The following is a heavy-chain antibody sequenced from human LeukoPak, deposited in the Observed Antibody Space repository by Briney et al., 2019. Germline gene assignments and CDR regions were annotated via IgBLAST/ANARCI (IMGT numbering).Heavy chain of an antibody. CDR1: GFTFSSYS. CDR2: IKQDGRDK. D-gene: IGHD6-19*01. J-gene: IGHJ4*02. CDR3: VRYFTAVAPTLRLDY. Sequence: GGSLRLSCAASGFTFSSYSMNWVRQAPGKGLEWVATIKQDGRDKYYVDSVKGRFTISRDDAKNSLCLQMNSLRVEDTAVYHCVRYFTAVAPTLRLDYWGQGTLVTVSS. V-gene: IGHV3-7*03.